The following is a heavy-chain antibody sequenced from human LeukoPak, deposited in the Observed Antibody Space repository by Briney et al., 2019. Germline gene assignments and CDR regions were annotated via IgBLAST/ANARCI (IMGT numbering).Heavy chain of an antibody. V-gene: IGHV3-15*07. CDR1: GFTFSNAW. J-gene: IGHJ4*02. CDR2: IKSKTDGGTT. CDR3: TTAFYYDSSGSQYYFDY. D-gene: IGHD3-22*01. Sequence: GGSLRLSCAASGFTFSNAWMNWVRQAPGKGLEWVGRIKSKTDGGTTDYAAPVKGRFTISRDDSKNTLYLQMNSLKTEDTAVYYCTTAFYYDSSGSQYYFDYWGQGTLVTVSS.